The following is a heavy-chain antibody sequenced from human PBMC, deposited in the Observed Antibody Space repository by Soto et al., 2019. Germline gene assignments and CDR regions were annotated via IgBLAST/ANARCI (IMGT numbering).Heavy chain of an antibody. V-gene: IGHV3-48*02. D-gene: IGHD1-7*01. Sequence: EVQLVESGGGLVQPGGSLRLSCAASGFTFSSYSMNWVRQAPGKGLEWVSYISSSSSTIYYADSVKGRFTISRDNAKNSLYLQMNSLRDEDTAVYYCAGPLELRSSGTRYYYYGMDVWGQGTTVTVSS. CDR3: AGPLELRSSGTRYYYYGMDV. CDR2: ISSSSSTI. CDR1: GFTFSSYS. J-gene: IGHJ6*02.